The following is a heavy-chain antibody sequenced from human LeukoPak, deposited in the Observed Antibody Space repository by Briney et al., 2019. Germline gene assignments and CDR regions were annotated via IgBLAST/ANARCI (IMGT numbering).Heavy chain of an antibody. CDR3: ARLSGIAAAGTFGYYYYYGMDV. V-gene: IGHV4-59*01. D-gene: IGHD6-13*01. CDR2: IYYSGST. J-gene: IGHJ6*02. Sequence: SETLSLTCTVSGGSISSYYWSWIRQPPGKGLECIGYIYYSGSTNYNPSLKSRVTISVDTSKNQFSLKLSSVTAADTAVYYCARLSGIAAAGTFGYYYYYGMDVWGQGTTVTVSS. CDR1: GGSISSYY.